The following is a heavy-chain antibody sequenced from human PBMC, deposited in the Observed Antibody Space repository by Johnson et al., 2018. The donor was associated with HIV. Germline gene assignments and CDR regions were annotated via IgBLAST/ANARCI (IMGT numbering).Heavy chain of an antibody. CDR3: AREQELIGERAFDI. CDR2: MNADGKTT. J-gene: IGHJ3*02. Sequence: VQLVESGGGVVQPGGSLRLSCSASRFTFINYWMHWVRQAPGKGLVWVSRMNADGKTTTYADSVKGRFTISRDNVKNTLYLQMNSLRAEDTAVYYCAREQELIGERAFDIWGQGTMVTVSS. CDR1: RFTFINYW. D-gene: IGHD6-13*01. V-gene: IGHV3-74*01.